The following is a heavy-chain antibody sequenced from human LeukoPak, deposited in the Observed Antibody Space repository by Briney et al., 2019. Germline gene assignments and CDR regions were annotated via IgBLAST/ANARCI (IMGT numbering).Heavy chain of an antibody. D-gene: IGHD3-16*01. CDR2: ISYDGNTK. V-gene: IGHV3-30-3*01. CDR3: RRERGEPRLPLNY. CDR1: GFTFSSHA. Sequence: PGGSLGLSCAASGFTFSSHAMHWVRQAPGKGLEWVAVISYDGNTKYYADSVRGRFTISRDNSKNTLYLQMNSLRAEDTAVYYWRRERGEPRLPLNYWGKGTLSPSPQ. J-gene: IGHJ4*02.